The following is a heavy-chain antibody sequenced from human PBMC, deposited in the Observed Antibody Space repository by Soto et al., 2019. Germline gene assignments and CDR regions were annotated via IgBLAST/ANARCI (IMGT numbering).Heavy chain of an antibody. J-gene: IGHJ4*02. D-gene: IGHD1-1*01. CDR3: AKSLSASPNYFFDS. V-gene: IGHV3-23*01. CDR2: ISGSGGIT. Sequence: GGSLRLSCAASGFPFSSYAMSWVRQAPGKGLEWVSGISGSGGITYYADSVKGRFTISRDNSKDTLYLQMNSLRADDTAVYFCAKSLSASPNYFFDSWGQGTLVTVSS. CDR1: GFPFSSYA.